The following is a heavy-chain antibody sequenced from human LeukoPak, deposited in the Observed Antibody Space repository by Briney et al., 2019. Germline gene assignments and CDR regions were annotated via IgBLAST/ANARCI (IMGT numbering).Heavy chain of an antibody. V-gene: IGHV1-18*01. Sequence: GASVKVSCKASGYTFTSYGISWVRQAPGQGLEWMGWISAYNGNTNYAQKLQGRVTMTTDTSTSTAYMELRSLRSDDTAVYYCARFRLGSRSLGVVIIGYYYYGMDVWGQGTTVTVSS. J-gene: IGHJ6*02. CDR3: ARFRLGSRSLGVVIIGYYYYGMDV. D-gene: IGHD3-3*01. CDR1: GYTFTSYG. CDR2: ISAYNGNT.